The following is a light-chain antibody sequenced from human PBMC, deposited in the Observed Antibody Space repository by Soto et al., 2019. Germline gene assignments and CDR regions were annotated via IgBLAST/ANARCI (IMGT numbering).Light chain of an antibody. CDR3: QQYNTYPLT. V-gene: IGKV1-5*03. CDR2: KAS. Sequence: DIQITQSPSTLSASVGDRVTITCRASQSISTWLAWYQQKPGKAPKLLIYKASNLEGGVPSRFSGSGSGTEFTITISSLQADDFATYYCQQYNTYPLTFGGGTTVEIK. J-gene: IGKJ4*01. CDR1: QSISTW.